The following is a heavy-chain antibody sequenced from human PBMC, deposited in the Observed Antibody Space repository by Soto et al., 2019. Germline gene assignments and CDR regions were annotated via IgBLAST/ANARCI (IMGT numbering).Heavy chain of an antibody. CDR2: ISGSGGST. V-gene: IGHV3-23*01. Sequence: GGSLRLSCAASGFTFSSYAMSWVRQAPGKGLEWVSAISGSGGSTYYADSVKGRFTISSDNSKNTLYLQMNSLRAEDTAVYYCAKNLEWLFSRGGYYYGMDVWGQGTTVTVSS. CDR3: AKNLEWLFSRGGYYYGMDV. D-gene: IGHD3-3*01. J-gene: IGHJ6*02. CDR1: GFTFSSYA.